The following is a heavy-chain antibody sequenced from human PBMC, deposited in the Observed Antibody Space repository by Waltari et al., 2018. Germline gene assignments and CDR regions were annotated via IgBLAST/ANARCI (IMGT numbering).Heavy chain of an antibody. CDR3: ARGGGGDWEWFDP. J-gene: IGHJ5*02. D-gene: IGHD2-21*02. CDR1: VGSISGFY. V-gene: IGHV4-59*01. Sequence: QVQLQESGPSLLKPSETLSLICTVSVGSISGFYWSWVRQPPGKGLDGIGHIYYTGSTNFNPSLKSRVTMSVDTSKNQFSLKLSSVTAADTAFYYCARGGGGDWEWFDPWGQGTLVTVSS. CDR2: IYYTGST.